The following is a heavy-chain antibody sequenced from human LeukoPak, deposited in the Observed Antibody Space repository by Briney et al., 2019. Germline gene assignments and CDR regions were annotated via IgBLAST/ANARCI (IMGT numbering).Heavy chain of an antibody. V-gene: IGHV1-2*02. CDR2: IHPNNGDT. D-gene: IGHD3-10*01. Sequence: ASVKVSCKASGYTFSGTGWYLYWLRQAPGQGLECMGWIHPNNGDTAYAQKFEGRVAMTRDTSISTAYMELRRLRPDDTAVYFCARHGPAQMVDLDYWGQGTLVTVSS. J-gene: IGHJ4*02. CDR3: ARHGPAQMVDLDY. CDR1: GYTFSGTGWY.